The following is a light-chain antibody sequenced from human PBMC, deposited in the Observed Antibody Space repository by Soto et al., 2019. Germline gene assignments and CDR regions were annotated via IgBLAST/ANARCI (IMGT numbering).Light chain of an antibody. CDR1: QTITNY. CDR2: AAS. Sequence: DIQMTQSPSSLSASVGDRVTITCRASQTITNYLNWYQQKPGKAPKLLIYAASTLLSGVPSRFTGGGSGTDFTLTIDSLQPEDFATYFCQQSYSSPWTFGQGTKEEI. V-gene: IGKV1-39*01. J-gene: IGKJ1*01. CDR3: QQSYSSPWT.